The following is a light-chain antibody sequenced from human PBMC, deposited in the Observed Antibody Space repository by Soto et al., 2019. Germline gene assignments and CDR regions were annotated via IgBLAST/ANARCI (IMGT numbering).Light chain of an antibody. Sequence: QSVLTQPASVSGSPGQSITISCTGTSSDVGGYNYVSWYQQHPGKAPKLMIYDVTNRPSGVSSRFSGSKSGNTASLTISGLQAEDEADYYCESYTSSATYVIGTGTKVTVL. J-gene: IGLJ1*01. CDR2: DVT. CDR1: SSDVGGYNY. V-gene: IGLV2-14*01. CDR3: ESYTSSATYV.